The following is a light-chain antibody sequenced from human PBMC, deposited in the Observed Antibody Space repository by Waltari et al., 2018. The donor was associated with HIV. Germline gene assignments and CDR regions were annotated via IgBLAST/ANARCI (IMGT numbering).Light chain of an antibody. CDR1: LLSDQY. CDR2: KDT. CDR3: QSTDTSDAYYV. J-gene: IGLJ1*01. V-gene: IGLV3-25*03. Sequence: YELTLPPSVSVSPGQTARITCSGDLLSDQYVHWYQQKPGQAPVLVMYKDTQRPSGIPDRFFGSTSGTTVTLTISGVQAEDEADYYCQSTDTSDAYYVFGGGTKVTVL.